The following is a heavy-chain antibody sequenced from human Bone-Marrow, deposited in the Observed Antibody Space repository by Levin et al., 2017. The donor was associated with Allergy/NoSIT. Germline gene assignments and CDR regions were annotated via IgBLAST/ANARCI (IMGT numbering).Heavy chain of an antibody. CDR2: ISSAGISI. D-gene: IGHD2-15*01. CDR1: GFTFSDYY. J-gene: IGHJ4*02. V-gene: IGHV3-11*01. CDR3: ASSCSGGSCFYSFNY. Sequence: GGSLRLSCSASGFTFSDYYMSWIRQAPGKGLEWLSYISSAGISIYYADSVKGRFSISRDNAKNSLYLQMNSLRAEDTAVYYCASSCSGGSCFYSFNYWGQGTLVTVSS.